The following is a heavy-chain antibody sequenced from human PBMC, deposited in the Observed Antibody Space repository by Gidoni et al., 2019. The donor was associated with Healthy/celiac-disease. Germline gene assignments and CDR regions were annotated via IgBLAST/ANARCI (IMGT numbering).Heavy chain of an antibody. Sequence: QVQLVQSGAEVKKPGASVKVSCKASGYTFTSYGISWVRQAPGQGLEWLGWISAYNGNTNYAQKLQGRVTMTTDTSTSTAYMELRSLRSDDTAVYYCARGAKLRFLEWQDLDAFDIWGQGTMVTVSS. J-gene: IGHJ3*02. D-gene: IGHD3-3*01. V-gene: IGHV1-18*01. CDR1: GYTFTSYG. CDR2: ISAYNGNT. CDR3: ARGAKLRFLEWQDLDAFDI.